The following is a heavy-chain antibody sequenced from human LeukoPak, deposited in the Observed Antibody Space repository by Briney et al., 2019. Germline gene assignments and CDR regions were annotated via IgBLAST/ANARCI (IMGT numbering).Heavy chain of an antibody. V-gene: IGHV4-59*01. D-gene: IGHD6-19*01. Sequence: SETLSLTCTVSGGSISSYYWSWIRQPPGKGLEWIGYIYYSGSTNYNPSLKGRVTISVDTSKNQFSLKLSSVTAADTAVYYCARDAPRRYSSGWYGSDYWGQGTLVTVSS. CDR3: ARDAPRRYSSGWYGSDY. CDR2: IYYSGST. J-gene: IGHJ4*02. CDR1: GGSISSYY.